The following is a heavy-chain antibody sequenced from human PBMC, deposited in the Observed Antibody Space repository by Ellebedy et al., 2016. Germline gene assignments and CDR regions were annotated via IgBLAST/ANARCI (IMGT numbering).Heavy chain of an antibody. CDR1: GGSISSYY. J-gene: IGHJ4*02. D-gene: IGHD3-10*01. V-gene: IGHV4-59*01. CDR3: ARAGVRGVIQDY. CDR2: IYYSGST. Sequence: SETLSLTCTVSGGSISSYYWSWIRQPPGKGLEWIGYIYYSGSTNYNPSLKSRVTISIDTSKKQFSLKLISVTAADTAVYYCARAGVRGVIQDYWGQGTLVTVSS.